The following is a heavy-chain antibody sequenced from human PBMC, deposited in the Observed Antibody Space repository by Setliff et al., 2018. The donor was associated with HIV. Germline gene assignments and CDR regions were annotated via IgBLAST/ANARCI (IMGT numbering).Heavy chain of an antibody. J-gene: IGHJ3*02. CDR2: IYYSGSS. V-gene: IGHV4-31*03. Sequence: SETLSLTCSVSGGSIGSGYYYWSWIRQHPGKGLEWIGYIYYSGSSYYNPSLKSRVTISVDTSKNQFSVKLSSVTAADTAVYYCARVLNPSDAFDIWGPGTMVTVS. CDR3: ARVLNPSDAFDI. CDR1: GGSIGSGYYY.